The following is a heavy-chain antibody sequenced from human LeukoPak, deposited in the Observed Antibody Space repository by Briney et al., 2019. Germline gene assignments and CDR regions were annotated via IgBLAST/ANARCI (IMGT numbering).Heavy chain of an antibody. CDR2: INPNSGGT. D-gene: IGHD6-19*01. CDR1: GYTFTGYY. J-gene: IGHJ4*02. V-gene: IGHV1-2*06. CDR3: ARVSLLIAVAGSNFDY. Sequence: GASVKVSCKASGYTFTGYYMHWVRQAPGQGLEWMGRINPNSGGTNYAQKFQGRVTMTRDTSISTAYMELSRLRSDDTAVYYCARVSLLIAVAGSNFDYWGQGTLVTVSS.